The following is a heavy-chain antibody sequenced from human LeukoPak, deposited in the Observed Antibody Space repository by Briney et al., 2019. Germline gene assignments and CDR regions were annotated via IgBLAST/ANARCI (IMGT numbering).Heavy chain of an antibody. Sequence: GGSLRLSCAASGFTFSSYAMSWVRQAPGKGLERVSSVSGSGGSTYYADSVKGRFTISRDNSKSTLFLQMNSLRAEDTAVYYCAKGSYYDSSGYYREYYFDYWGQGTLVTVSS. J-gene: IGHJ4*02. CDR2: VSGSGGST. V-gene: IGHV3-23*01. CDR3: AKGSYYDSSGYYREYYFDY. CDR1: GFTFSSYA. D-gene: IGHD3-22*01.